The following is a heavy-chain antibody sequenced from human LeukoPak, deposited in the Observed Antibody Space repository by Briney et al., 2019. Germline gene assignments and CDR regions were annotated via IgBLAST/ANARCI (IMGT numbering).Heavy chain of an antibody. CDR3: ARNVDTAMAYDY. CDR2: IYYSGST. J-gene: IGHJ4*02. V-gene: IGHV4-61*01. Sequence: SETLSLTCTVSGGSVSSGSYYWSWIRQPPGTGLEWIGYIYYSGSTNYNPSLKSRVTISVDKSKNQFSLKLSSVTAADTDVYYCARNVDTAMAYDYWGQGTLVTVSS. D-gene: IGHD5-18*01. CDR1: GGSVSSGSYY.